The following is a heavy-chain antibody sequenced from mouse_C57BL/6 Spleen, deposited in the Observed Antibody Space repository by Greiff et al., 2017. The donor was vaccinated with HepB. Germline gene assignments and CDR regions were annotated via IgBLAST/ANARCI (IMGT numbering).Heavy chain of an antibody. V-gene: IGHV3-1*01. J-gene: IGHJ2*01. CDR2: ISYSGST. CDR1: GYSITSGYD. CDR3: ARGDYYYGSSYFDY. D-gene: IGHD1-1*01. Sequence: EVKLVESGPGMVKPSQSLSLTCTVTGYSITSGYDWHWIRHFPGNKLEWMGYISYSGSTNYNPSLKSRISITHDTSKNHFFLKLNSVTTEDTATYYCARGDYYYGSSYFDYWGQGTTLTVSS.